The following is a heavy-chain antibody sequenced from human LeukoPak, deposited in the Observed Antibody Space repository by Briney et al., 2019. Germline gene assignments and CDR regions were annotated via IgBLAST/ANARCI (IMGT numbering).Heavy chain of an antibody. D-gene: IGHD2-15*01. J-gene: IGHJ4*02. Sequence: ASVKVSCKASAYTFTSHDINWVRQATGQGLEWMGWMNPNSGNTGYAQKFQGRVTMTRNTSISTAYMELSSLRSEDTAVYYCARGAPGSYCSGGSCPYFDYWGQGTLISVSS. CDR1: AYTFTSHD. V-gene: IGHV1-8*01. CDR2: MNPNSGNT. CDR3: ARGAPGSYCSGGSCPYFDY.